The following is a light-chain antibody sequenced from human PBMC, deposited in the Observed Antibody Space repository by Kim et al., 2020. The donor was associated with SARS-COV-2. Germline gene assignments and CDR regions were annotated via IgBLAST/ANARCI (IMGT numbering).Light chain of an antibody. CDR2: EVN. CDR3: SSFAGSNNV. Sequence: QSVVTQPPSASGSPGQSVTISCTGTRSDVGGYNYVSWYQQHPGKAPKLMIYEVNKRPSGVPDRFSGSKSGNTASLTVSGLQAEDEADYYCSSFAGSNNVFGTGTKVTVL. V-gene: IGLV2-8*01. CDR1: RSDVGGYNY. J-gene: IGLJ1*01.